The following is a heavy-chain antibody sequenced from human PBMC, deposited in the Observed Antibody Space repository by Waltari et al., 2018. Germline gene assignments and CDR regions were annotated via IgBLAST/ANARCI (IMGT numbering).Heavy chain of an antibody. CDR2: IYTSGST. V-gene: IGHV4-4*09. D-gene: IGHD3-16*02. CDR3: ARVEGDYVWGSYRYTPSWFDP. CDR1: GGSISSYY. J-gene: IGHJ5*02. Sequence: QVQLQESGPGLVKPSETLSLTCTVSGGSISSYYWSWIRRPPGKGLEWIGYIYTSGSTNYNPSLKSRVTISVDTSKNQFSLKLSSVTAADTAVYYCARVEGDYVWGSYRYTPSWFDPWGQGTLVTVSS.